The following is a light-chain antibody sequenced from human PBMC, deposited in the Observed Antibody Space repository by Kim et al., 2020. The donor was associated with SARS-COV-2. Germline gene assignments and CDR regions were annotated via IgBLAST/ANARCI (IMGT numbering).Light chain of an antibody. V-gene: IGLV1-44*01. CDR2: SNN. CDR1: SSNIGSNT. J-gene: IGLJ3*02. CDR3: AAWDDGLNGFWV. Sequence: QSVLTQPPSASGTPGQRVTITCSGSSSNIGSNTVNWYQQLPGTAPKLLIYSNNQRPSGVPDRSSGSTSGTSASLAISGLQSEEEADYYCAAWDDGLNGFWVFGGGTQLTVL.